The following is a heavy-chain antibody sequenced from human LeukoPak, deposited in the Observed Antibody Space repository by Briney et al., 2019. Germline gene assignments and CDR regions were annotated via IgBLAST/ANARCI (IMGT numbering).Heavy chain of an antibody. Sequence: SETLSLTCTVSGGSISSYYWSWIRQPPGKGLEWIGHIYYSGGTNYSPSLKSRVTISVDTSKNQFSLKLSSVTAADTAVYYCARVRDYGSGNFPCDYWGQGTLVTVSS. CDR2: IYYSGGT. V-gene: IGHV4-59*01. CDR1: GGSISSYY. CDR3: ARVRDYGSGNFPCDY. J-gene: IGHJ4*02. D-gene: IGHD3-10*01.